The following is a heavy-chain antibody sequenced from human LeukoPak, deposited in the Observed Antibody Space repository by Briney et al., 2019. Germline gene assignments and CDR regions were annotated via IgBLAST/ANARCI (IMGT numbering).Heavy chain of an antibody. D-gene: IGHD3-16*01. CDR1: GGSISSSSYY. CDR2: MYSSGST. Sequence: SETLSLTCTVSGGSISSSSYYWGWIRQPPGKGLEWIGSMYSSGSTYYNPSLKSRVTISVDTSKNQFSLKLSSVTAADTAVYYCARGVVITFGGAADYWGQGTLVTVSS. V-gene: IGHV4-39*07. CDR3: ARGVVITFGGAADY. J-gene: IGHJ4*02.